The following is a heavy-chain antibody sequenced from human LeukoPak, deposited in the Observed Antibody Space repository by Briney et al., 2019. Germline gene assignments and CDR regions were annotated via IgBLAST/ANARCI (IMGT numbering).Heavy chain of an antibody. J-gene: IGHJ4*02. CDR2: IWYDGSNK. CDR3: ARGVYGAYFDF. CDR1: GFTFSSYG. V-gene: IGHV3-33*01. D-gene: IGHD4-17*01. Sequence: GGSLRLSCAASGFTFSSYGMHWVRQAPGKGLEWVAVIWYDGSNKYYADSVKGRFTISRDNSKNTLYLQMNSLRAEDTAVYYCARGVYGAYFDFWGQGTLVTVSS.